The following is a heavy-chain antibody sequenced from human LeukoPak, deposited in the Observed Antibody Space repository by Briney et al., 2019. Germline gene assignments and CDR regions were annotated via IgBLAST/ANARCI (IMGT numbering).Heavy chain of an antibody. D-gene: IGHD2-15*01. CDR1: GFTFSSYE. CDR2: ISSSSSTI. CDR3: ARDSPVVAATKVWFDP. J-gene: IGHJ5*02. Sequence: GGSLRLSCAASGFTFSSYEMNWVRQAPGKGLEWVSYISSSSSTIYYADSVKGRFTISRDNAKNSLYLQMNSLRAEDTAVYYCARDSPVVAATKVWFDPWGQGTLVTVSS. V-gene: IGHV3-48*01.